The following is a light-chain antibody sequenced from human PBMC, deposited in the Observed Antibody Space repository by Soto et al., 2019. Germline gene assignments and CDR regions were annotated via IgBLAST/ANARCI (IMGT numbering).Light chain of an antibody. Sequence: EIVLTQSPGTLSLSPGERASLSCRASQSVSSYLAWYQQKPGQAPRLLIYDASNRATGIPARFSGSGSGTDFTLTISSLEPEDFAVYYCQQRSNWPWTFGQGTNVDI. J-gene: IGKJ1*01. CDR2: DAS. CDR3: QQRSNWPWT. V-gene: IGKV3-11*01. CDR1: QSVSSY.